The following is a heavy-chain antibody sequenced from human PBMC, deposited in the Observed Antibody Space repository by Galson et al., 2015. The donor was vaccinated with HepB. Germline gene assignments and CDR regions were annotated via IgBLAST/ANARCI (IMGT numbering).Heavy chain of an antibody. J-gene: IGHJ6*02. CDR3: ARDQRVPLRSDYRFYGMDV. CDR2: INAGNGNP. D-gene: IGHD1-1*01. Sequence: SVKVTCKASGHTFTGYYMHWGRQAPGQRLEWMGWINAGNGNPIYSQRFQGRVTITGDTSASTAYVELRGLRSEDTAMYYCARDQRVPLRSDYRFYGMDVWGQGTTVTVSS. V-gene: IGHV1-3*01. CDR1: GHTFTGYY.